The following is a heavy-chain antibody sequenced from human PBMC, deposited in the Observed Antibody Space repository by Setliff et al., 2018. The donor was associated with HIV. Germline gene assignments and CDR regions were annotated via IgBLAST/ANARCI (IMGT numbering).Heavy chain of an antibody. D-gene: IGHD6-13*01. CDR1: GGTFSSYV. CDR3: ARDFSGQQLVGGWFDP. Sequence: SVKVSCKASGGTFSSYVISWVRQAPGQGLEWMGGIIPIFGTANYAQKFQGRVTITADESTSTAYMELSSLRSDDTAVCYCARDFSGQQLVGGWFDPWGQGTLVTVSS. CDR2: IIPIFGTA. V-gene: IGHV1-69*13. J-gene: IGHJ5*02.